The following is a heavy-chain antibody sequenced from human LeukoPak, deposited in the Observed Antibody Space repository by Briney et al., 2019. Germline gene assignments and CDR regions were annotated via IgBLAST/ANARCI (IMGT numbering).Heavy chain of an antibody. J-gene: IGHJ3*02. Sequence: GASVKVSCKASGYTFTSYGISWVRQAPGQGLEWMGWISAYNGNTNYAQKLQGRVTMTTDTSTSTAYMELRSLRSDDTAVYYCARDGRIKGSGYDAFDIWGQGTMVAVSS. D-gene: IGHD3-3*01. CDR2: ISAYNGNT. CDR3: ARDGRIKGSGYDAFDI. CDR1: GYTFTSYG. V-gene: IGHV1-18*01.